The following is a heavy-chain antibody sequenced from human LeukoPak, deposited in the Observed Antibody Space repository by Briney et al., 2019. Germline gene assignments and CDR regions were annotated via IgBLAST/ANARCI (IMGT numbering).Heavy chain of an antibody. CDR3: ASGSHCDF. J-gene: IGHJ4*02. Sequence: GGSLRLSCAASGFTFSSNWMSWVRQVPGKGLEWVANIKPDGSVKQYARSVEGRFTISRDNTRNSLDLQMSSLRAEDTAVYYCASGSHCDFWGQGTLVTVSS. CDR1: GFTFSSNW. CDR2: IKPDGSVK. V-gene: IGHV3-7*01.